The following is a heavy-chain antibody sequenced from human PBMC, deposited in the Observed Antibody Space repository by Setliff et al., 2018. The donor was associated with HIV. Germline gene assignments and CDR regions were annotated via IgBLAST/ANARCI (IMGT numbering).Heavy chain of an antibody. CDR2: IYYSGNT. V-gene: IGHV4-39*07. CDR1: GGAISSSSHF. CDR3: ARDRGGAAAGGYYYMDV. D-gene: IGHD6-13*01. J-gene: IGHJ6*03. Sequence: KPSETLSLTCTVSGGAISSSSHFWGWIRQPPGKGLEWIGSIYYSGNTYYNPSLKSRVTISVDTSKNQFSLKLSSVTAADTAVYYCARDRGGAAAGGYYYMDVWGKGTTVTVSS.